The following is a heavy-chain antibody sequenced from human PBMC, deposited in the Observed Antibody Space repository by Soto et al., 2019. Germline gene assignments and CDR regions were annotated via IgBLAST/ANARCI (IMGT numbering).Heavy chain of an antibody. D-gene: IGHD5-18*01. J-gene: IGHJ3*02. V-gene: IGHV3-53*01. Sequence: EVQLVESGGGLIQPGGSLRLSCAASGFTVSSNYMSWVRQAPGKGLEWVSVLYSGGSTYYADSVKGRFTISRDNSENTLYLQVNSLRADDTAVYYCASVGVGSYGLRMDAFDIWGQGTMVTVSS. CDR1: GFTVSSNY. CDR2: LYSGGST. CDR3: ASVGVGSYGLRMDAFDI.